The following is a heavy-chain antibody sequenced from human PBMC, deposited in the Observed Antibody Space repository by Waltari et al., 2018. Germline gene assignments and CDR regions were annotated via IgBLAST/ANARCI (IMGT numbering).Heavy chain of an antibody. Sequence: QLQLQESGSGLVKPSQTLSLTCAVSGGSISSGGYSWSWIRQPPGKGLEWIGYIYHSGSTYYHPSLKSRVTISVDRSKNQFSLKLSSVTAADTAVYYCARGTMKRIFGVVTKDNWFDPWGQGTLVTVSS. CDR1: GGSISSGGYS. V-gene: IGHV4-30-2*01. D-gene: IGHD3-3*01. J-gene: IGHJ5*02. CDR2: IYHSGST. CDR3: ARGTMKRIFGVVTKDNWFDP.